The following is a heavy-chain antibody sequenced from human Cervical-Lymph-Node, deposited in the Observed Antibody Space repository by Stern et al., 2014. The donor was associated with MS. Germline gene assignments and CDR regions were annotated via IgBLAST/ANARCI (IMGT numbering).Heavy chain of an antibody. J-gene: IGHJ4*02. D-gene: IGHD2-8*01. V-gene: IGHV3-30*03. CDR2: ISYDGNHK. CDR3: ARDYEDTSMLFDH. CDR1: GFTFSSYG. Sequence: VQLVESGGAVVQPGGSLRLSWAASGFTFSSYGMHWVRQAPGKGLEWVTVISYDGNHKYYAASVKGRFTISRDNSKNTLHLQMNSVTPDDTAIYYCARDYEDTSMLFDHWGQGTLVTVSS.